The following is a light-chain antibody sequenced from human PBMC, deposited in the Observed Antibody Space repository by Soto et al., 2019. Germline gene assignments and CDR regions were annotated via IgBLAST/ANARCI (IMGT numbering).Light chain of an antibody. J-gene: IGKJ1*01. V-gene: IGKV1-5*03. CDR3: QQYDTSPTT. CDR2: KAS. CDR1: QSISDW. Sequence: DIQMTQSPSTLSASVGDRVTIACRASQSISDWLAWYQQKPGQAPKFLIYKASNLESGVPSRFSGSGSGTEFTRTISSLQPDDFATYYCQQYDTSPTTFGQGTKVEIK.